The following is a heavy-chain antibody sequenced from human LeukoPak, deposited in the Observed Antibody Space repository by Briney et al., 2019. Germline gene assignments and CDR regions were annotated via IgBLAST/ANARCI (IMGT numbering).Heavy chain of an antibody. Sequence: GGSLRLSCAASGFTFRNYALSWDRQAPGKGLEWVSAIGGSGDTTYYADSVKGRFTISRDNSKNTLYLQMNSLRPDDTAVYYCAKVGVRGCSSSTCLIYWGQGTLVTVSS. CDR1: GFTFRNYA. D-gene: IGHD2-2*01. CDR2: IGGSGDTT. V-gene: IGHV3-23*01. CDR3: AKVGVRGCSSSTCLIY. J-gene: IGHJ4*02.